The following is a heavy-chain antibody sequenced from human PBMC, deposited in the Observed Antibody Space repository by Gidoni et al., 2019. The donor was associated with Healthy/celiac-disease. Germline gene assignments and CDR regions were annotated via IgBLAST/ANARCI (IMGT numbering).Heavy chain of an antibody. CDR1: GYTLTELS. J-gene: IGHJ4*02. Sequence: QVQLLQSGADVKQPVASVKVSCKVSGYTLTELSMHWVLQAPGKGLEWMGGFDPEDGETIYEQKFQGRVTMNEDTSTDTAYMELSSLRYEDTAVYYCATERNYYDSSGYYYYFDYWGQGTMVTVSS. CDR2: FDPEDGET. D-gene: IGHD3-22*01. CDR3: ATERNYYDSSGYYYYFDY. V-gene: IGHV1-24*01.